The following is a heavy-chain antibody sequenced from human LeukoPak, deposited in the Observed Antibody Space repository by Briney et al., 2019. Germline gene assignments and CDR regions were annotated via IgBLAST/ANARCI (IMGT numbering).Heavy chain of an antibody. V-gene: IGHV1-18*01. J-gene: IGHJ5*02. CDR2: ISAYNGST. CDR3: ARGTNEAGYSSSWYKGNWFDP. CDR1: GYTFTSYG. D-gene: IGHD6-13*01. Sequence: ASVKVSCKASGYTFTSYGISWVRQAPGQGLEWMGWISAYNGSTNYAQKLQGRVTMTTDTSTSTAYMELRSLRSDDTAVYYCARGTNEAGYSSSWYKGNWFDPWGQGTLVTVSS.